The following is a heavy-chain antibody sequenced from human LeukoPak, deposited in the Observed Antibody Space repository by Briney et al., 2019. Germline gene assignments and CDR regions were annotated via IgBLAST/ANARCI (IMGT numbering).Heavy chain of an antibody. CDR2: IYYSGST. J-gene: IGHJ4*02. V-gene: IGHV4-61*05. D-gene: IGHD3-22*01. CDR1: GGSITNKNYY. CDR3: ATLQSSGYDYSDY. Sequence: PSETLSLTCSVSGGSITNKNYYWGWIRQPPGKGLEWIGYIYYSGSTDYNPSLKSRVTMSVDTSKNQFSLKLSSVTAADTAVYYCATLQSSGYDYSDYWGQGILVTVSS.